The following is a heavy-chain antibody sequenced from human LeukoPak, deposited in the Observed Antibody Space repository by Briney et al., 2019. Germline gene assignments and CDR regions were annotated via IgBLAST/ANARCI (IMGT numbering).Heavy chain of an antibody. Sequence: SQTLSLTCTVSGGSISSGSYYWSWIWQPAGKGLEWIGRIYTSGSTNYNPSLKSRVTISVDTSKNQFSLKLSSVTAADTAVYYCARRIAAAPMSWFDPWGQGTLVTVSS. J-gene: IGHJ5*02. CDR2: IYTSGST. CDR3: ARRIAAAPMSWFDP. D-gene: IGHD6-13*01. CDR1: GGSISSGSYY. V-gene: IGHV4-61*02.